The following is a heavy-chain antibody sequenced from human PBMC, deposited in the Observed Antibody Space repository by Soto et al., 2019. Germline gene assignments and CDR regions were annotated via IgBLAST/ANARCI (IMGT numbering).Heavy chain of an antibody. CDR3: AKEPGWELSPDWYFDL. D-gene: IGHD1-26*01. CDR1: GFTFSSYG. V-gene: IGHV3-30*18. CDR2: ISYDGSNK. J-gene: IGHJ2*01. Sequence: QVQLVESGGGVVQPGRSLRLSCAASGFTFSSYGMHWVRQAPGKGLEWVAVISYDGSNKYYADSVKGRFTISRDNSKNTLYLQMNSLRAEDTAVYYCAKEPGWELSPDWYFDLWGRGTLVTVSS.